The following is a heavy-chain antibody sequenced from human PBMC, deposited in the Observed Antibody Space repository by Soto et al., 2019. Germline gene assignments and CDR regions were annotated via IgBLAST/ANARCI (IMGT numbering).Heavy chain of an antibody. D-gene: IGHD2-2*01. CDR3: ARVPAAINWFDP. V-gene: IGHV1-69*01. Sequence: QVPLVQSGAAVKTPGSSVKVSCKASGGTFSSYAISWVRLAPGQGLEWMGGIIPIFGTANYAQKFQGRVTITADESTSTAYMELSSLRSEDTAMYYCARVPAAINWFDPWGQGTLVTVSS. CDR2: IIPIFGTA. J-gene: IGHJ5*02. CDR1: GGTFSSYA.